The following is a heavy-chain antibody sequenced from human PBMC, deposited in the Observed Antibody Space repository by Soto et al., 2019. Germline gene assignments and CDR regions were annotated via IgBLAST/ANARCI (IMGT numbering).Heavy chain of an antibody. J-gene: IGHJ6*02. CDR3: ARTGDDSGYGMDL. CDR2: IDWDGDK. Sequence: ESGPTLLNPTCTLTLTFTFSVVSLITTGMCVNCIRQPPGKALEWLGRIDWDGDKFYSSSLRTRLTISKDTSKNLVVLIMTNMEILDKAKYYCARTGDDSGYGMDLWGQGTTVTVS. CDR1: VVSLITTGMC. V-gene: IGHV2-70*17. D-gene: IGHD3-16*01.